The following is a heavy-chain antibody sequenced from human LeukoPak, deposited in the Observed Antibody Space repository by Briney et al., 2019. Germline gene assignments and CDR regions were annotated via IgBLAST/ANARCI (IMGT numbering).Heavy chain of an antibody. V-gene: IGHV4-31*03. J-gene: IGHJ3*02. CDR2: IYYSGST. D-gene: IGHD1/OR15-1a*01. CDR1: GGSISSGGYY. CDR3: ARLEHAAFDI. Sequence: SQTLSLTCTVSGGSISSGGYYWSWIRQHPGKGLEWIGYIYYSGSTHYNPSLKSRVTISVDTSKNQFSLKLSSVTAADTAVYYCARLEHAAFDIWGQGTMVTVSS.